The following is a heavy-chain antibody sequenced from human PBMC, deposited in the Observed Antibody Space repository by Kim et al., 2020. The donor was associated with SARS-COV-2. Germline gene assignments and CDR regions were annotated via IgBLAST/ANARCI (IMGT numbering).Heavy chain of an antibody. Sequence: GGSLRLSCSASGFTFSSYAMHWVRQAPGKGLEYVSAISSNGGSTYYADSVKGRFTISRDNSKNTLYLQMSSLRAEDTAVYYCVKVTPSHYDILTGYYVWGQGTLVTVSS. CDR3: VKVTPSHYDILTGYYV. CDR2: ISSNGGST. J-gene: IGHJ4*02. CDR1: GFTFSSYA. V-gene: IGHV3-64D*06. D-gene: IGHD3-9*01.